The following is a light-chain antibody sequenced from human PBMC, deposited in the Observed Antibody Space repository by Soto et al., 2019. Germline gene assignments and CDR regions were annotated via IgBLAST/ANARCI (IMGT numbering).Light chain of an antibody. V-gene: IGKV3-15*01. CDR3: QLCNNWPPDRWT. Sequence: EIVLTQSPATLSVSPGESATLSCRASQNVNTNLAWYQQRPGQAPRLLIFRASTRAPGIPVRFSGSGSGTEFTLTISGLQSEDFAVYYFQLCNNWPPDRWTFGQGTKVEI. J-gene: IGKJ1*01. CDR1: QNVNTN. CDR2: RAS.